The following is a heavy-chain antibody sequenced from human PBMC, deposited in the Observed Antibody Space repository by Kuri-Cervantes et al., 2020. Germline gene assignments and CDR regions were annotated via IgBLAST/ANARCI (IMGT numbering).Heavy chain of an antibody. Sequence: ETLSLTCAASGFTFSSYSMNWVRQAPGKGLEWVSSISSSSSYIYYADSVKGRFTISRDNAKNSLYLQMNSLRAEDTAVYYCASLGSYSGYDQTDYWGQGTLVTVSS. CDR1: GFTFSSYS. V-gene: IGHV3-21*04. D-gene: IGHD5-12*01. J-gene: IGHJ4*02. CDR2: ISSSSSYI. CDR3: ASLGSYSGYDQTDY.